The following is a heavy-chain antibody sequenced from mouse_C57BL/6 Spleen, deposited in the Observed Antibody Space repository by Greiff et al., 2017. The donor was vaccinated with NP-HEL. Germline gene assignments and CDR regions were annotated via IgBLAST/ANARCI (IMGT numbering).Heavy chain of an antibody. Sequence: QVQLQQPGAELVRPGSSVKLSCKTSGYTFTSYWMHWVKQRPIQGLEWIGNIAPSDSETHYNQKFKDKATLTVDKSSSTAYMQLSSLTSEDSAVYFCSGGGYGKNYWGKGTTLTVAS. J-gene: IGHJ2*01. D-gene: IGHD2-10*02. CDR3: SGGGYGKNY. CDR1: GYTFTSYW. CDR2: IAPSDSET. V-gene: IGHV1-52*01.